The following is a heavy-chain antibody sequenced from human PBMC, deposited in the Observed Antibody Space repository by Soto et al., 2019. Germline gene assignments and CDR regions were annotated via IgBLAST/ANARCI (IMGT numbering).Heavy chain of an antibody. CDR3: ARRGLSSSSTFRYFYYGMDA. Sequence: QVQLVQSGAEVKKPGASVKVSCKASGYTFTSYDFNWVRQATGQGLEWMGWMNPNSGNTGYAQKFQGRVTMTRNNSISTDYIVLSSLRSEETAVYYCARRGLSSSSTFRYFYYGMDAWGQGTTVTVSS. CDR1: GYTFTSYD. J-gene: IGHJ6*02. V-gene: IGHV1-8*01. D-gene: IGHD6-6*01. CDR2: MNPNSGNT.